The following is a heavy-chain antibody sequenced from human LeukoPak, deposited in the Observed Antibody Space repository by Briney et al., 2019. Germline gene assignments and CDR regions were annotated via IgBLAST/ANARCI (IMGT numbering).Heavy chain of an antibody. CDR3: ARRAGTGYSSDY. D-gene: IGHD6-13*01. V-gene: IGHV4-39*01. Sequence: SETLSLTCTVSGGSISSSRYYWGWIRQPPGKGLEWIGSIYYSGSTYYNPSLKSRVTTSVDTSKNQFSLKLSSVTAADTAVYYCARRAGTGYSSDYWGQGTLVTVSS. J-gene: IGHJ4*02. CDR2: IYYSGST. CDR1: GGSISSSRYY.